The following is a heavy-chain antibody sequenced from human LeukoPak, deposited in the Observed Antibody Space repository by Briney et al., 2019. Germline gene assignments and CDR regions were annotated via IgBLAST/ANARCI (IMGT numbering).Heavy chain of an antibody. CDR3: ARIVVFRPSSRWFDP. J-gene: IGHJ5*02. V-gene: IGHV1-18*01. Sequence: ASVKVSCKASGYTFTSYGISWVRPAPGQGLEWMGWISAYNGNTNYAQKLQGRVTMTTDTSTSTAYMELKSLTSEDTAVYYCARIVVFRPSSRWFDPWGQGTLVTVST. CDR2: ISAYNGNT. CDR1: GYTFTSYG. D-gene: IGHD3-22*01.